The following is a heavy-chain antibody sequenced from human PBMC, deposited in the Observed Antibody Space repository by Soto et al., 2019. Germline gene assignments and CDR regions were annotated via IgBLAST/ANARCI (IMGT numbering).Heavy chain of an antibody. CDR1: GFTFSSYA. D-gene: IGHD3-10*01. V-gene: IGHV3-23*01. CDR3: SKGASYYYGSGSYQSVYFDY. Sequence: GGSLRLSCAASGFTFSSYAMSWVRQAPGKGLEWVSAISGSGGSTYYADYVKGRFTISRDNSKNTLYLQMNSLRAEDTAVYYFSKGASYYYGSGSYQSVYFDYWGQGTLVTVSS. J-gene: IGHJ4*02. CDR2: ISGSGGST.